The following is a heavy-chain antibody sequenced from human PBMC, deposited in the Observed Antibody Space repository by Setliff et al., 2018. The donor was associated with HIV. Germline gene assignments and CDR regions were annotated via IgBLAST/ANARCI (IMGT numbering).Heavy chain of an antibody. CDR1: GGSISTYY. CDR2: VSTSGST. CDR3: ARGQYCGGGSCYSPSYNWFDP. Sequence: TSETLSLTCTVSGGSISTYYWSWIRQPAGKGLEWIGRVSTSGSTKYNPSLKSRVTMSLDASKNEFSLKLSSVTAADTAVYYRARGQYCGGGSCYSPSYNWFDPWGQGTLVTVSS. V-gene: IGHV4-4*07. D-gene: IGHD2-15*01. J-gene: IGHJ5*02.